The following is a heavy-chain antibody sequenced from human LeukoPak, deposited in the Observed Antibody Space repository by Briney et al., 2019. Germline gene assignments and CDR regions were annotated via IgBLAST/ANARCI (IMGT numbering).Heavy chain of an antibody. D-gene: IGHD5-12*01. CDR2: ISGSGGDT. V-gene: IGHV3-23*01. CDR1: GFTFSNFL. J-gene: IGHJ6*02. CDR3: ARGSGHDRVYYYGMDV. Sequence: GGSLRLSCAASGFTFSNFLMTWVRQAPGKGPEWVSAISGSGGDTYYADSVKGRFTISRDNTKNSLVLQMNSLRVEDTAIYYCARGSGHDRVYYYGMDVWGQGTTVTVSS.